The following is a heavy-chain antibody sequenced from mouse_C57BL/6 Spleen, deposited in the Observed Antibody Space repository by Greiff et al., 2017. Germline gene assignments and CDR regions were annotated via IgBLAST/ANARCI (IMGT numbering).Heavy chain of an antibody. CDR1: GFTFSSYA. CDR3: ARNGDYGSSDRFDY. D-gene: IGHD1-1*01. Sequence: EVQLVESGGGLVKPGGSLKLSCAASGFTFSSYAMSWVRQTPEKRLEWVATISDGGSYTYSPDNVKGRFTISRDNAKNNRYLQMSNLKSEDTAMYYCARNGDYGSSDRFDYWGQGTTLTVSS. J-gene: IGHJ2*01. CDR2: ISDGGSYT. V-gene: IGHV5-4*01.